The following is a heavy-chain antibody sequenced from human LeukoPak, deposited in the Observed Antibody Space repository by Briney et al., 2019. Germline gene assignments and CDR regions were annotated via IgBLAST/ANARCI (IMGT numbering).Heavy chain of an antibody. J-gene: IGHJ4*01. CDR2: IYSIGTT. CDR1: GFAVSSNF. D-gene: IGHD4/OR15-4a*01. V-gene: IGHV3-53*01. CDR3: ARDRDYGGFDY. Sequence: PGGSLRLSCAASGFAVSSNFMSWVRQAPGKGLEWVSVIYSIGTTYYADSVKGRFTISRDNTRNTLYLQMNSLRAEDTAVYYCARDRDYGGFDYWGQEPWSPSPQ.